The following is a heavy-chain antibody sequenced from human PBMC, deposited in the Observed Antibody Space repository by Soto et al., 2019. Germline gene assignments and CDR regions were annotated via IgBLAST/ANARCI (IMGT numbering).Heavy chain of an antibody. V-gene: IGHV2-70*13. CDR2: IERDDDDK. CDR1: GFSLTSPGMC. Sequence: LVNPTETLTLTCTFSGFSLTSPGMCVSWIRQSPGKALEWLALIERDDDDKYYSTSLKTRLTISKDTRKNQVVLTMANMEPADTATYYCARSIRGPRRFNGMDVWGQGTTVPVSS. J-gene: IGHJ6*02. CDR3: ARSIRGPRRFNGMDV. D-gene: IGHD1-20*01.